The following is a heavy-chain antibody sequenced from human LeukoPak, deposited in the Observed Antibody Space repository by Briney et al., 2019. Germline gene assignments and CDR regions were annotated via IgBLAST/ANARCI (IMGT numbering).Heavy chain of an antibody. D-gene: IGHD3-10*01. CDR1: GFTFSSYA. J-gene: IGHJ2*01. CDR3: ARDSMVRGVMIYWHFDL. CDR2: ISYDGSNK. V-gene: IGHV3-30-3*01. Sequence: GRSLRLSCAASGFTFSSYAMHWVRQAPGKGLEWVAVISYDGSNKYYADSVKGRFTISRDNSKNTLYLQMNSLRAEDTAVYYCARDSMVRGVMIYWHFDLWGRGTLVTVSS.